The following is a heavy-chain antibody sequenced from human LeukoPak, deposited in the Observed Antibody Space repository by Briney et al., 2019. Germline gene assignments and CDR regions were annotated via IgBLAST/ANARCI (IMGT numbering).Heavy chain of an antibody. Sequence: SETLSLTCTVSGGSISSGSYYWSWIRQPAGKGLEWIGRIYTSGSTNYNPSLKSRVTISVDTSKNQFSLKLSSETAADTAVYYCAREERNVYYYYMDVWGKGTTVTVSS. CDR3: AREERNVYYYYMDV. CDR2: IYTSGST. D-gene: IGHD1-1*01. J-gene: IGHJ6*03. V-gene: IGHV4-61*02. CDR1: GGSISSGSYY.